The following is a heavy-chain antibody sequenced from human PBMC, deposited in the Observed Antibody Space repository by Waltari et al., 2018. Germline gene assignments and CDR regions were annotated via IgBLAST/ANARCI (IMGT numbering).Heavy chain of an antibody. CDR2: VNTGNGNT. Sequence: QVQLVQSGAEVKKPGASVRISCKASGFIFTTYSIHWMRQAPGQRLEWMGWVNTGNGNTKLSQNFQGRVTTTRDTSASTAYMELSSLRFEDTAVYYCAREEAAGFRNPFDFWGQGTLVTVSS. J-gene: IGHJ4*02. CDR3: AREEAAGFRNPFDF. D-gene: IGHD6-13*01. CDR1: GFIFTTYS. V-gene: IGHV1-3*04.